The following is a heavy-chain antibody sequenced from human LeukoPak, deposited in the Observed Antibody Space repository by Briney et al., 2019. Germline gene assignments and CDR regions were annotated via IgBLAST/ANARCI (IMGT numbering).Heavy chain of an antibody. CDR3: ARDFGYAFDI. Sequence: PGGSLRLSCAASGFTFSSYAMTWVRQAPGKGLEWVSYIWSSTSAVYYADSVKGRFNISRDNAKNSLYLQMNSLRDEDTAVYYCARDFGYAFDIWGQGTMVTVSS. CDR2: IWSSTSAV. D-gene: IGHD3-3*01. CDR1: GFTFSSYA. J-gene: IGHJ3*02. V-gene: IGHV3-48*02.